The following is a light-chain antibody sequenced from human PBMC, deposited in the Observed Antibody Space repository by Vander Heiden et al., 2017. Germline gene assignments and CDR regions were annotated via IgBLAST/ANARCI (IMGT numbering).Light chain of an antibody. Sequence: DIQLTQSPSFVSASVGDRVTITCRASQEIRAYLAWYQQKPGKAPNLLIYAAYTLQSGVPSRFSGSGSGTEFTLTISSLQPEDSATYYCQQFSNYPRTFGQGTKVEFK. CDR1: QEIRAY. V-gene: IGKV1-9*01. J-gene: IGKJ1*01. CDR2: AAY. CDR3: QQFSNYPRT.